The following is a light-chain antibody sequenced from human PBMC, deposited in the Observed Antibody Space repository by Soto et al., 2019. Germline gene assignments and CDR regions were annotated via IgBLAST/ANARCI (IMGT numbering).Light chain of an antibody. CDR1: SSNIGAGYD. J-gene: IGLJ1*01. Sequence: QAVVTQPPSVSGAPGERVTISCTGSSSNIGAGYDVHWYQQLPGTAPKLLIYVNSNRPSGVPDRFSGSKSGTSASLAITGLQAEDEADYYCQSYDSSARVFGTGTKVTVL. CDR2: VNS. V-gene: IGLV1-40*01. CDR3: QSYDSSARV.